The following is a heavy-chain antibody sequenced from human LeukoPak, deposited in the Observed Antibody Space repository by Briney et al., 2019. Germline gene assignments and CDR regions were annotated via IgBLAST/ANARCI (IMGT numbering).Heavy chain of an antibody. V-gene: IGHV1-2*02. CDR3: ARLGENGLLTGYFYP. CDR1: GYTFNDYY. D-gene: IGHD3-9*01. CDR2: INPDSGGT. J-gene: IGHJ5*02. Sequence: ASVKVSCKASGYTFNDYYMHWVRQAPGQGLEWMGRINPDSGGTDYAQKFQGRVTMTRDTSISTAYMDLSGLRSDDTAVYYCARLGENGLLTGYFYPWGQGTLVTVSS.